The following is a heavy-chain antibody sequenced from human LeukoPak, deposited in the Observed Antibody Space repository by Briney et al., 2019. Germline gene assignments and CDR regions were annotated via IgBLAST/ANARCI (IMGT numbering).Heavy chain of an antibody. J-gene: IGHJ6*02. CDR3: AKAPPSSYYYYYGMDV. CDR2: ISGSGGST. V-gene: IGHV3-23*01. D-gene: IGHD6-13*01. CDR1: GFTFSCYA. Sequence: PGGSLRLSCAASGFTFSCYAMSWVRQAPGKGLEWVSAISGSGGSTYYADSVKGRFTISRDISKNTLYLQMNSLRAEDRAVYYCAKAPPSSYYYYYGMDVWGQGTTVAVSS.